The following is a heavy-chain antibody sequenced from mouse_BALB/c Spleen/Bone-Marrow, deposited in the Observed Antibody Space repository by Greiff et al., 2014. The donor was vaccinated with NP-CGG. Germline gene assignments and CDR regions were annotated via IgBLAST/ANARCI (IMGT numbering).Heavy chain of an antibody. CDR3: ASYYYGSSGFAY. Sequence: EVQLVESGAALVKPGASVKLSCTASGFNIKDTYMHWVKQRPEQGLEWIGRIDPANGNTKYDPKFQGKATITADTSSNTAYLQLSSLTSEDTAVYYCASYYYGSSGFAYWGQWTLVTVSA. J-gene: IGHJ3*01. CDR2: IDPANGNT. CDR1: GFNIKDTY. V-gene: IGHV14-3*02. D-gene: IGHD1-1*01.